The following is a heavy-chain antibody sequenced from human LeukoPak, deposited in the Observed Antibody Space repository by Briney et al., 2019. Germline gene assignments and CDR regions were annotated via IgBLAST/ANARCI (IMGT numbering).Heavy chain of an antibody. V-gene: IGHV1-24*01. CDR3: ATGDTLTDLFAASPRSYFDY. D-gene: IGHD3-9*01. Sequence: ASVKVSCKVSGYTLTELSMHWVRQAPGKGLEWMGGFDPEDGETIYAQKFQGRVTMTEDTSTDTAHMELSSLRSEDTAVYYCATGDTLTDLFAASPRSYFDYWGQGTLVTVSS. CDR2: FDPEDGET. CDR1: GYTLTELS. J-gene: IGHJ4*02.